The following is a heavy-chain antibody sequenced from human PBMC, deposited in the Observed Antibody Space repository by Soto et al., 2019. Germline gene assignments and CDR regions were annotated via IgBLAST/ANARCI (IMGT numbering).Heavy chain of an antibody. V-gene: IGHV1-18*01. D-gene: IGHD2-15*01. J-gene: IGHJ5*02. CDR3: AKVGGRRIFGWFDP. CDR1: GYPFTTYG. CDR2: ITPYNGNR. Sequence: ASVKVSCKASGYPFTTYGISWLRQAPGQGLEWMGWITPYNGNRKYAQKFQGRVTMTTDTFTSTAYMELRSLRSDDTAVYYCAKVGGRRIFGWFDPWGQGTLVTVSS.